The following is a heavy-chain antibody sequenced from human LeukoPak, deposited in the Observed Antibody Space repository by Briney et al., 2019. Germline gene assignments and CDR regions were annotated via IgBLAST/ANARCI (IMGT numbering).Heavy chain of an antibody. J-gene: IGHJ4*02. V-gene: IGHV3-48*03. CDR2: ISSSGSPI. D-gene: IGHD2-2*01. CDR3: ARGDTGVVPDY. Sequence: GGSLRLSSAASGFPFSTYEMNWVRQAPGKGLEWLSYISSSGSPIYYADSVRGRFTISRDNAKNSLYLQMSSLRAEDTAVYYCARGDTGVVPDYWGRGTLVTVSS. CDR1: GFPFSTYE.